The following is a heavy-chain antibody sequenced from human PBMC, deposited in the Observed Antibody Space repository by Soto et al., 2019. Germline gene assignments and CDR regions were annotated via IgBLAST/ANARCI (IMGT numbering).Heavy chain of an antibody. CDR2: IIPIFPTP. V-gene: IGHV1-69*12. D-gene: IGHD3-10*01. CDR3: AKDKDRQQLVGNYYYIMDV. Sequence: QVQLVQSGAEVKKPGSSVKISCKASGGTFRTNAFSWVRQAPGQGLEWMGGIIPIFPTPDYPQKFQGRVTITADESTTTTYMERSSLRSEDTATYYCAKDKDRQQLVGNYYYIMDVWGQGTKVTVSS. J-gene: IGHJ6*02. CDR1: GGTFRTNA.